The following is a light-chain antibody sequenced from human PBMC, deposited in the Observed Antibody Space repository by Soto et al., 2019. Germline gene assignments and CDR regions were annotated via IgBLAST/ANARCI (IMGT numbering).Light chain of an antibody. CDR2: DND. V-gene: IGLV1-51*01. CDR3: GTWDDSLNGRV. CDR1: TSNIDSNY. J-gene: IGLJ3*02. Sequence: QSVLTQPPSLSAAPGQRVTVSCSGSTSNIDSNYVSWYQHIPGAAPKLLIYDNDNRASGIPDRFSGSKSGTSATLGITGLQTEDEADYFCGTWDDSLNGRVFGGGTKLTVL.